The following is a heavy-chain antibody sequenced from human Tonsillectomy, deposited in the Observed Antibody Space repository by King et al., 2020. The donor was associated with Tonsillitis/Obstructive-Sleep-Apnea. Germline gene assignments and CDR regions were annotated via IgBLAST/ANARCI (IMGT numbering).Heavy chain of an antibody. V-gene: IGHV3-49*05. D-gene: IGHD1-7*01. Sequence: QLVQSGGGLVKPGRSLRLSCTASGFTFGDYAMSWFRQAPGKGLEWVGFIRSKAYGGTTEYAASVKGRFTISRDDSKIIAYLQMNSLKTEDTAVYYCTRDPTGTTEYYYYYMDVWGKGTTVTVSS. J-gene: IGHJ6*03. CDR2: IRSKAYGGTT. CDR1: GFTFGDYA. CDR3: TRDPTGTTEYYYYYMDV.